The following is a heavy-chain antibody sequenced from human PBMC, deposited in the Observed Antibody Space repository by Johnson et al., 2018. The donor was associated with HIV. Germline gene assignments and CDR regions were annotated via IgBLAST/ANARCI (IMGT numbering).Heavy chain of an antibody. V-gene: IGHV3-15*01. CDR2: IKSKTDGGTT. Sequence: VQLVESGGGLVKPGGSLRLSCAASRFTFSNAWMSWVRQAPGKGLAWVGRIKSKTDGGTTDYAAPVKGRFTISRDDSKNTLYLQMNSLKIEDTAVYYCTSVSSGWYGGAFDIWGQGTMVTVSS. CDR3: TSVSSGWYGGAFDI. J-gene: IGHJ3*02. D-gene: IGHD6-19*01. CDR1: RFTFSNAW.